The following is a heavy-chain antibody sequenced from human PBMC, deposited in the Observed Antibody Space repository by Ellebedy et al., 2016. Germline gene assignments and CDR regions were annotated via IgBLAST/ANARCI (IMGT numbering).Heavy chain of an antibody. V-gene: IGHV3-11*01. D-gene: IGHD1-26*01. J-gene: IGHJ4*02. CDR3: ARVRWRHGGSYFDY. CDR2: ISSSGGAI. Sequence: GESLKISXEASGFTFRDYYMSWIRQAPGKGLEWVSYISSSGGAIYYADSVKGRFTISRDAAKMYLQMNSLRAEDTAVYYCARVRWRHGGSYFDYWGQGTLVTVSS. CDR1: GFTFRDYY.